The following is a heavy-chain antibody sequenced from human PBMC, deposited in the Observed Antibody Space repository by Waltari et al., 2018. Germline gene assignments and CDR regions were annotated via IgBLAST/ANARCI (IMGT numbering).Heavy chain of an antibody. CDR1: GGSISSGGYY. Sequence: QVQLQESGPGLVKPSQTLSLTCTVSGGSISSGGYYWSWIRQHPGKGLEWIGYIYYSGSTDYNTSLKSLVTISVDTSKNQFSLKLSSVTAADTAVYYCARAREWELFAFDIWGQGTMVTVSS. V-gene: IGHV4-31*01. J-gene: IGHJ3*02. D-gene: IGHD1-26*01. CDR2: IYYSGST. CDR3: ARAREWELFAFDI.